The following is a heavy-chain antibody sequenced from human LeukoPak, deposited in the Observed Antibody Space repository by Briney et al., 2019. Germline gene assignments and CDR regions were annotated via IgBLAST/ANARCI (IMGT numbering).Heavy chain of an antibody. D-gene: IGHD3-3*01. V-gene: IGHV3-30*02. CDR3: AKDWDYNFWSNYDH. J-gene: IGHJ4*02. Sequence: PGGSLRLSCATSGFSFNKYCMHWVRQAPGKGLEWVAYIRYDGSDKHYGDSVKGRFTISRDDSKNTLYLQMSSLRAEDTAVYYCAKDWDYNFWSNYDHWGQGILVTVSS. CDR1: GFSFNKYC. CDR2: IRYDGSDK.